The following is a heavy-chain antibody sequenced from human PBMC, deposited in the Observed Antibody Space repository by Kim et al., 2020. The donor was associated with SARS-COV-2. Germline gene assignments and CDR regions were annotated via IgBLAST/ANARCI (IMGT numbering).Heavy chain of an antibody. Sequence: GGSLRLSCAASGFTFSSYGMHWVRQAPGKGLEWVAVIWSDGTNKYYADSVKGRFTISRDNSKNTLYLQMNSLRAEDTAVYYCARNGFGSLAAPGPGDYWGQGTLVTVSS. CDR3: ARNGFGSLAAPGPGDY. V-gene: IGHV3-33*01. J-gene: IGHJ4*02. CDR1: GFTFSSYG. D-gene: IGHD6-13*01. CDR2: IWSDGTNK.